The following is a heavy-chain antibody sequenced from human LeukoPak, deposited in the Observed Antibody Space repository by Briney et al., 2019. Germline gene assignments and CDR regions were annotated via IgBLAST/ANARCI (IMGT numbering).Heavy chain of an antibody. CDR1: GFTFSSYS. CDR2: ISSSSSTI. D-gene: IGHD3-22*01. Sequence: SGGSLRLSCAASGFTFSSYSMNWVRQAPGKGLEWVSYISSSSSTIYYADSVKGRFTISRDNAKNSLYLQMNSLRAEDTAVYYCARGWTYYYDSSGYFNRWGQGTLVTVSS. CDR3: ARGWTYYYDSSGYFNR. V-gene: IGHV3-48*04. J-gene: IGHJ5*02.